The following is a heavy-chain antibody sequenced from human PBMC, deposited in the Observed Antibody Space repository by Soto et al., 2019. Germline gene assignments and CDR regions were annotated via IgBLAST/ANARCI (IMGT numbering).Heavy chain of an antibody. V-gene: IGHV3-23*01. CDR3: AKDQGYYGSGSHGGVDY. CDR1: GFTFSSYA. Sequence: GGSLRLSCAASGFTFSSYAMSWVRQAPGKGLEWVSAISGSGGSTYYADSVKGRFTISRDNSKNTLYLQMNSLRAEDTAVYYCAKDQGYYGSGSHGGVDYWGQGTLVTVSS. D-gene: IGHD3-10*01. CDR2: ISGSGGST. J-gene: IGHJ4*02.